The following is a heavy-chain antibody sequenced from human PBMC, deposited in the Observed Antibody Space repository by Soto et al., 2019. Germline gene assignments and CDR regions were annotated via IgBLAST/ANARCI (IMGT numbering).Heavy chain of an antibody. Sequence: GFTFDDYGMSWVRQAPGKGLEWVTGINWNGGSTGYADSVKGRFTISRDNAKNSLYLQMNSLRAEDTALFYCSRDAFYYDSSGANWYFDLWGRGTLVTVSS. D-gene: IGHD3-22*01. V-gene: IGHV3-20*03. J-gene: IGHJ2*01. CDR1: GFTFDDYG. CDR2: INWNGGST. CDR3: SRDAFYYDSSGANWYFDL.